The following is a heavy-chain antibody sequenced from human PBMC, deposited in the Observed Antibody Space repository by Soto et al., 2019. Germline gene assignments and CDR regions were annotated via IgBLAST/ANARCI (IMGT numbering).Heavy chain of an antibody. J-gene: IGHJ6*03. CDR2: IWYDGSNK. Sequence: PGGSLRLSCAASGFTFSSYGMHGVRQAPGKGLEWVAVIWYDGSNKYYADSVKGRFTISRDNSKNTLYLQMNSLRAEDTAVYYCARGGMVRGTYYYYYYMDVWGKGTTVTVSS. D-gene: IGHD3-10*01. CDR1: GFTFSSYG. V-gene: IGHV3-33*01. CDR3: ARGGMVRGTYYYYYYMDV.